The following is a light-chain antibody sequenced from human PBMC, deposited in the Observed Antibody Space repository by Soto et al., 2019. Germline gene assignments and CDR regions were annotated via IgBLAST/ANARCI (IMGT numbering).Light chain of an antibody. CDR2: GAS. CDR1: QSVSSSY. J-gene: IGKJ5*01. Sequence: EIVLTQSPGTLSLSPGERATLSCRASQSVSSSYLAWYQQKPGQAPRLLIYGASSRATGIPDRFSGSVSGTDFTLTIIRLEPEDFAVYYCQQYGSSLPITFGQGTRLELK. CDR3: QQYGSSLPIT. V-gene: IGKV3-20*01.